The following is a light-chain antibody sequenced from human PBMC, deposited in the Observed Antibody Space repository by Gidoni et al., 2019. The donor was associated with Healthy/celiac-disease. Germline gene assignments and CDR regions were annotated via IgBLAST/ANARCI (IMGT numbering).Light chain of an antibody. CDR3: QQYNSYSVT. CDR1: QSLSSW. J-gene: IGKJ1*01. V-gene: IGKV1-5*01. CDR2: DAA. Sequence: DIQMTQSPSTLSASVGDRVTITCRASQSLSSWLAWYQQKPWKAPKLLIYDAASLESGVPSRFSGSGSGTEFTLTISSLQPDDFATYYCQQYNSYSVTFGQGTKVEIK.